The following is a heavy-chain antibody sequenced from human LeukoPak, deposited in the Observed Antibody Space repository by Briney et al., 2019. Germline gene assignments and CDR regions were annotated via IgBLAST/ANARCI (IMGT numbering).Heavy chain of an antibody. CDR2: ISYDGSNK. Sequence: GGSLRLSCAASGFTFSSYGMHWVRQAPGKGLEWVAVISYDGSNKYYADSVKGRFTISRDNSKNTLYLQMNSLKTQGTAVYSFSKGAGLVGVKWLDPWGQGTLVTVSS. D-gene: IGHD3-10*01. V-gene: IGHV3-30*18. CDR3: SKGAGLVGVKWLDP. J-gene: IGHJ5*02. CDR1: GFTFSSYG.